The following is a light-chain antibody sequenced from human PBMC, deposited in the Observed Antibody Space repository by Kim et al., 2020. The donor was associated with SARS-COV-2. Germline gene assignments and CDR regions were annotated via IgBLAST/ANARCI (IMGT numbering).Light chain of an antibody. Sequence: ELTQPPSASGTPGQLVTVYCSGARSNIGSNPVNWFQQVPGTAPKLFIYNDDQRPSGVPDRVSGSKSGTSASLTTGGLQPEDEAQYFCAAWDYSLKGWLCGGGPQMTDL. J-gene: IGLJ3*02. V-gene: IGLV1-44*01. CDR1: RSNIGSNP. CDR2: NDD. CDR3: AAWDYSLKGWL.